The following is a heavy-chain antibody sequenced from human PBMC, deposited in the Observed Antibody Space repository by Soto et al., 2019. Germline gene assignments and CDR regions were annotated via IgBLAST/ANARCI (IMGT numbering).Heavy chain of an antibody. J-gene: IGHJ5*02. V-gene: IGHV1-69*02. CDR3: ARGAVPAASAGLWFDP. CDR1: GGTFSSYT. Sequence: GASVKVSCKASGGTFSSYTISWVRQAPGQGLEWMGRIIPILGIANYAQKFQGRVTITADKSTSTAYMELSSLRSEDTAVYYCARGAVPAASAGLWFDPWGQGTLVTVSS. CDR2: IIPILGIA. D-gene: IGHD2-2*01.